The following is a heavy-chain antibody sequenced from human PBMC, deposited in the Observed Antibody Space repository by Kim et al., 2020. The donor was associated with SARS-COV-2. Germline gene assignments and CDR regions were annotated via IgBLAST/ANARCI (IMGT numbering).Heavy chain of an antibody. CDR3: ARGSSFFDY. CDR2: IYAGGTT. Sequence: GGSLRLSCAVSGFAISGNSMTWVRQAPGKGLEWVSLIYAGGTTHYVESVRGRFTISRDNSKNMVYLQMDSLRVDDTAIYYCARGSSFFDYWGLGTLVAVSS. V-gene: IGHV3-53*01. J-gene: IGHJ4*02. CDR1: GFAISGNS. D-gene: IGHD3-10*01.